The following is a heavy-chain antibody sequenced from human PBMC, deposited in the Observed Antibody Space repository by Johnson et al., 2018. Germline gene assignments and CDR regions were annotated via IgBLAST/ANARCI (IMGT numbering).Heavy chain of an antibody. CDR2: ISYDGSNK. CDR3: GRASCYMDV. CDR1: GFTFSSYN. J-gene: IGHJ6*03. Sequence: QVQLVQSGGGVVQPGRSLRLSCAASGFTFSSYNIHWVRQAPGKGLEWVAVISYDGSNKYYADSVKGRFTISRDNAKNSLYLQMDSLRAEDTAVHYCGRASCYMDVGGKGTTVTVSS. V-gene: IGHV3-30-3*01.